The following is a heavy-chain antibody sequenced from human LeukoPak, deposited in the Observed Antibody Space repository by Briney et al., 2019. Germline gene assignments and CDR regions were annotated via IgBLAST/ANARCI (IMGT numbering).Heavy chain of an antibody. CDR1: GGSVTSYGYY. J-gene: IGHJ4*02. Sequence: SETLSLTCTVSGGSVTSYGYYWGWIRQPPGKGLEWIGSISYGGTTYFNPSLQSRVTISVDTSKNQFSLNLGSVTAADTALYYCARHGHGAKFGYWGQGTLVTVSS. CDR3: ARHGHGAKFGY. D-gene: IGHD4-17*01. V-gene: IGHV4-39*01. CDR2: ISYGGTT.